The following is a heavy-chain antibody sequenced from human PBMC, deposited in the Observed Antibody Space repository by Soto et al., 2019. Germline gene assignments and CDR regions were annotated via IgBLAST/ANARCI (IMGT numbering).Heavy chain of an antibody. V-gene: IGHV1-3*01. CDR2: INAGNGNT. CDR3: AREGDYYDSSGYFY. D-gene: IGHD3-22*01. Sequence: ASVKVSCKASGYTFTSYAMHWVRQAPGQRLEWMGWINAGNGNTKYSQKFQGRVTITRDTSASTAYMELSSLRSEDTAVYYCAREGDYYDSSGYFYWGQGTLVTVSS. CDR1: GYTFTSYA. J-gene: IGHJ4*02.